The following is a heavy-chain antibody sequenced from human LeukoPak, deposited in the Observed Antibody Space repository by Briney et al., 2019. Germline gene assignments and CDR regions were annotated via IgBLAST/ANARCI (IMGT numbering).Heavy chain of an antibody. CDR3: ARRVWGQNYFDY. CDR1: GGSISTYY. V-gene: IGHV4-59*01. Sequence: PSETLSLTCTVSGGSISTYYGNWIRQAPGKGLEWIGYIYYSGSTNYNPSLKSRVTMSVDTSRNQFSLKLSSVTAADTAVYYCARRVWGQNYFDYWGQGTLVTVSS. J-gene: IGHJ4*02. D-gene: IGHD3-16*01. CDR2: IYYSGST.